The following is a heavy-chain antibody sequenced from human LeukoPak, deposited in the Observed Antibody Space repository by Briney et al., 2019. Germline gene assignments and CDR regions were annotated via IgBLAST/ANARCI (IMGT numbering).Heavy chain of an antibody. V-gene: IGHV4-34*01. J-gene: IGHJ3*02. D-gene: IGHD2-2*01. CDR1: GGSLSNYY. CDR3: ARPVYCSSTTCKGPFHI. CDR2: INDRGKT. Sequence: SETLSLTCAVYGGSLSNYYWSWIRQPPGKGLEWIGGINDRGKTIYNPSLKSRVTISIDTSKNQFTLKLTSGLAADTAMYYCARPVYCSSTTCKGPFHIWGEGTMVTVSS.